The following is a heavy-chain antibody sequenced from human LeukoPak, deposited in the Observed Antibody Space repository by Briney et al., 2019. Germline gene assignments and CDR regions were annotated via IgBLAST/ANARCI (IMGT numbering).Heavy chain of an antibody. CDR2: IYWTPHK. CDR1: GFSLATSRVG. V-gene: IGHV2-5*01. Sequence: SGPTLVKPTQTLTLTCAFSGFSLATSRVGVGWIRQPPGKALEWLALIYWTPHKRYSPSLSINLTVTKDPSKTQVFLTMTKMDPVDTATYYCAHGYGDYDPYFDYWGQGTLVTVSS. CDR3: AHGYGDYDPYFDY. J-gene: IGHJ4*02. D-gene: IGHD4-17*01.